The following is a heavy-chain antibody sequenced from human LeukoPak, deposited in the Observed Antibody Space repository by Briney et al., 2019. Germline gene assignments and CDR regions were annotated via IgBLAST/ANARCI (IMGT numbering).Heavy chain of an antibody. J-gene: IGHJ4*02. V-gene: IGHV1-24*01. CDR3: ATDRSCPDSGGSCYSEVY. CDR2: FDPEDGET. CDR1: GYTLNELS. Sequence: ASVKVSRKVSGYTLNELSMHWVRQAPGKGLEWMGGFDPEDGETIYAQKFQGRVTMTEDTSTDTAYMELSSLRSEDTAVYYCATDRSCPDSGGSCYSEVYWGQGTLVTVSS. D-gene: IGHD2-15*01.